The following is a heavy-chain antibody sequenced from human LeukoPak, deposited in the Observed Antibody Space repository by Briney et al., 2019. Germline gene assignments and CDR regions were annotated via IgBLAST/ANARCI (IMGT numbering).Heavy chain of an antibody. V-gene: IGHV4-38-2*02. Sequence: SETLSLTCTVSGYSIGSGYYWGWIRQPPGKGLEWIGSIYHSGSTYYNPSLKSRVTISVDTSKNQFSLKLSSVTAADTAVYYCARADGDYYLSPYDYWGQGTLVTVSS. J-gene: IGHJ4*02. CDR3: ARADGDYYLSPYDY. D-gene: IGHD4-17*01. CDR2: IYHSGST. CDR1: GYSIGSGYY.